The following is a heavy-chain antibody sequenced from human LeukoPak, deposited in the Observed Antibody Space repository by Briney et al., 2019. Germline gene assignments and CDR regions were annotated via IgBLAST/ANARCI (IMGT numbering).Heavy chain of an antibody. CDR1: GFTFSNYN. V-gene: IGHV3-21*01. CDR2: ISKSNSYI. J-gene: IGHJ2*01. CDR3: ARAFDYWYFDL. D-gene: IGHD3-16*01. Sequence: GGSLRLSCAASGFTFSNYNMNWVRQAPGKGLEWVSSISKSNSYIYYADSVKGRFTISSDNAKDSLYLQMNSLRAEDTAVYYCARAFDYWYFDLWGRGTLVTVSS.